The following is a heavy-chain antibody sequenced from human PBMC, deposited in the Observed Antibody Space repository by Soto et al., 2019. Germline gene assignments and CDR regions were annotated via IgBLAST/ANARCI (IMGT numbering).Heavy chain of an antibody. D-gene: IGHD4-17*01. Sequence: PGGSLRLSXEASGFTFGSYGMTWVRQGPGKGLEWVSLIGADGGTTYTAEAVKGRFTIARDNSRNSLYLQMDNLRVEDTAVYYCAKGYGWDYLDYWGQGALVTVSS. CDR3: AKGYGWDYLDY. CDR2: IGADGGTT. J-gene: IGHJ4*02. V-gene: IGHV3-23*01. CDR1: GFTFGSYG.